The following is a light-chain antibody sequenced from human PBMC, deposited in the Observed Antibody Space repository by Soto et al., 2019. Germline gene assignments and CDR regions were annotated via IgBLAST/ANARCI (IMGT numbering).Light chain of an antibody. V-gene: IGKV1-39*01. J-gene: IGKJ5*01. CDR1: QDIASY. Sequence: DIQMTQSPSSLSASVGDRVTITCRASQDIASYLNWYQQQPGNAPNLLIYAASSLQSGVPSRFSGSTSGTAFTLTISSLRPEDFATYYCQQSYSFPYTFGQGTRLEIK. CDR2: AAS. CDR3: QQSYSFPYT.